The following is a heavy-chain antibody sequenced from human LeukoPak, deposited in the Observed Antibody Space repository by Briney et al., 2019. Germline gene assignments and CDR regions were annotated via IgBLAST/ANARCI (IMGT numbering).Heavy chain of an antibody. Sequence: GGSLRLSCVASGFTFDDYAMHWVRQAPGKGLEWVSAISGSGGSTYYADSVKGRFTISRDNSKNTLYLQMNSLRAEDTAVYYCAKDRRTQIVVVVAYHFDYWGQGTLVTVSS. V-gene: IGHV3-23*01. J-gene: IGHJ4*02. D-gene: IGHD2-15*01. CDR2: ISGSGGST. CDR3: AKDRRTQIVVVVAYHFDY. CDR1: GFTFDDYA.